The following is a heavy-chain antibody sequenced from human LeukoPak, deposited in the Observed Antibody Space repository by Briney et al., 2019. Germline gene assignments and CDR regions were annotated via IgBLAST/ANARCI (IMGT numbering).Heavy chain of an antibody. J-gene: IGHJ3*02. Sequence: SVKVSCKASGGTFSSYAISWVRQAPGQGLEWMGGIIPIFGTANYAQKLQGRVTMTTDTSTSTAYMELRSLRSDDTAVYYCARHYCSGGSCYDDAFDIWGQGTMVTVSS. D-gene: IGHD2-15*01. CDR1: GGTFSSYA. CDR3: ARHYCSGGSCYDDAFDI. CDR2: IIPIFGTA. V-gene: IGHV1-69*05.